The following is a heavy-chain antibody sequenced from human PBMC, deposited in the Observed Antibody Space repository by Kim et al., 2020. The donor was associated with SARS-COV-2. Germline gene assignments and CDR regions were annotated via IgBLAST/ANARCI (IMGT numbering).Heavy chain of an antibody. J-gene: IGHJ4*02. D-gene: IGHD3-10*01. Sequence: GSTYYNPALKSRVTITVDKSKNQFSLKLSSVTAADTAVYYCAREDSGSLDYWGQGTLVTVSS. CDR3: AREDSGSLDY. CDR2: GST. V-gene: IGHV4-31*02.